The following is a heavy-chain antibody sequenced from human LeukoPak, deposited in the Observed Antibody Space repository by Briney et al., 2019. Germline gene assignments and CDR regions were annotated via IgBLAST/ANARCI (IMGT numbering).Heavy chain of an antibody. J-gene: IGHJ4*02. CDR3: ARDYGDYYFDY. CDR1: GFTFGSYG. CDR2: ISSTGFYK. Sequence: GGSLRLSCAASGFTFGSYGMNWVRQAPGRGLEWVASISSTGFYKYYTDSVKGRFTISRDNSKTSLYLQMNSLRGEDSGVYYCARDYGDYYFDYWGQGTLVSVSS. D-gene: IGHD4-17*01. V-gene: IGHV3-21*01.